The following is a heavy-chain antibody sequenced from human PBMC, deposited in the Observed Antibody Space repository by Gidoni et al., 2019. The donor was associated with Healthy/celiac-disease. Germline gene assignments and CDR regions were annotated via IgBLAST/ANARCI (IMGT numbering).Heavy chain of an antibody. CDR2: ISSSSSYI. CDR1: GFTFSSYG. CDR3: ARDIRPGTFDY. D-gene: IGHD2-2*02. J-gene: IGHJ4*02. Sequence: EVQLVESGGGLVKPGGSLRLSCAASGFTFSSYGMIWFRQAPGKGLEWVSSISSSSSYIYYADSVKGRFTISRDNAKNSLYLQMNSLRAEDTAVYYCARDIRPGTFDYWGQGTLVTVSS. V-gene: IGHV3-21*01.